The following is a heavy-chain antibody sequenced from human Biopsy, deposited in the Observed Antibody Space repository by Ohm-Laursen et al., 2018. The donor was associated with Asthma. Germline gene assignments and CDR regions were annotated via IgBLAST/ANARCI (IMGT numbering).Heavy chain of an antibody. V-gene: IGHV4-59*01. J-gene: IGHJ6*02. CDR1: GGSISSSY. D-gene: IGHD5-12*01. CDR3: ARGYSGTDRIVYYYSGLEV. Sequence: PGTLSLTCSVSGGSISSSYWSWIRPPPGKGLEWIGYFYHSGGTNYNPSLKSRVTMSVDTAKNQFSLKLSSVTAADTAVYYCARGYSGTDRIVYYYSGLEVWGQGTTVTVSS. CDR2: FYHSGGT.